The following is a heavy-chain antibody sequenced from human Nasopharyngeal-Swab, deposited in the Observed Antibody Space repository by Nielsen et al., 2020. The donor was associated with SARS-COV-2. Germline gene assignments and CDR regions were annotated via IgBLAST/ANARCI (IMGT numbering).Heavy chain of an antibody. D-gene: IGHD3-16*02. V-gene: IGHV3-7*01. J-gene: IGHJ4*02. CDR1: GFTFSSYW. CDR3: AREWEAYDYVWGSYRYTVFDY. CDR2: IKQDGSEK. Sequence: GESLKISCAASGFTFSSYWMSWVRQAPGEGLEWVANIKQDGSEKYYVDSVKGRFTISRDNAKNSLYLQMNSLRADDTAVYYCAREWEAYDYVWGSYRYTVFDYWGQGTLVTVSS.